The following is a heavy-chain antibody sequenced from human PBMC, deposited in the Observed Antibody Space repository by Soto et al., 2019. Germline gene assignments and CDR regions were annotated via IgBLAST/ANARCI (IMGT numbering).Heavy chain of an antibody. J-gene: IGHJ6*02. V-gene: IGHV3-30-3*01. CDR1: GFTFSSYA. CDR2: ISYDGSNK. D-gene: IGHD2-2*02. Sequence: TGGSLRLSCAASGFTFSSYAMHWVRQAPGKGLEWVAVISYDGSNKYYADSVKGRFTISRDNSKNTLYLQMNSLRAEDTAVYYCARDIHPLPYYYYYYGMDVWGQGTTVTVS. CDR3: ARDIHPLPYYYYYYGMDV.